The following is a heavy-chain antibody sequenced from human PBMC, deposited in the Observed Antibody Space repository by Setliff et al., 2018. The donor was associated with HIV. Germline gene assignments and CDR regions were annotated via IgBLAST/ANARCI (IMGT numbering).Heavy chain of an antibody. CDR2: IESDGSNK. J-gene: IGHJ4*02. CDR3: VKGRSGSYHW. V-gene: IGHV3-30*02. D-gene: IGHD1-26*01. CDR1: GFSFSTYG. Sequence: PGESLKISCVASGFSFSTYGMHWVRQTPGKGLEWVAFIESDGSNKYYGDSVKGRFTISRDNFKNTQYLQMNNLRAEDTAVYYCVKGRSGSYHWWGQGTLVTVSS.